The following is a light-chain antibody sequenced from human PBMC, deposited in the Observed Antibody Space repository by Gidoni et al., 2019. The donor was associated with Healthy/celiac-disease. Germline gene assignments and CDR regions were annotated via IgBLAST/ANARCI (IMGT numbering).Light chain of an antibody. CDR1: KLGDKS. CDR2: QDS. Sequence: SYELTQPPSVSVSPGQTASIPCSGDKLGDKSACWYQQKTGQSPVLVIYQDSKRPSGIPARFSGSNSGNTATLTISGTQAMDESDYYCQAWDSSTVVFGGGTKLTVL. V-gene: IGLV3-1*01. J-gene: IGLJ2*01. CDR3: QAWDSSTVV.